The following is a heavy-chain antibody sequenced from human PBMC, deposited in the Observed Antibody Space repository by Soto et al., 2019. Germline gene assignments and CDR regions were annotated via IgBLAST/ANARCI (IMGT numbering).Heavy chain of an antibody. D-gene: IGHD5-18*01. V-gene: IGHV3-23*01. Sequence: EVQLLESGGDLVQPGGSLRLSCAASGFSFSTSSMACVRQPPGKGLEWVSAISPSASDTLYADSVKGRFTISSDNSQNTMFLQMTSLRADDTAVYYCAKGGYTFAYEWGQGALVTVSS. CDR1: GFSFSTSS. CDR3: AKGGYTFAYE. J-gene: IGHJ4*02. CDR2: ISPSASDT.